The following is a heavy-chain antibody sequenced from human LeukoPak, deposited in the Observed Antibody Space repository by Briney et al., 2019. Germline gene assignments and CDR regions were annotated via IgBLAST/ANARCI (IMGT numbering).Heavy chain of an antibody. CDR1: GFTFSGYW. CDR3: TRVAQSGPTGWFDP. D-gene: IGHD1-1*01. CDR2: IKQDGSEK. J-gene: IGHJ5*02. V-gene: IGHV3-7*01. Sequence: PGGSLRLSCAASGFTFSGYWMSWVRQAPGKGLEWVANIKQDGSEKYYVDSVKGRFTISRDNPGNVVYLQMDSLRAEDTAVYYCTRVAQSGPTGWFDPWGQGTLVTVSS.